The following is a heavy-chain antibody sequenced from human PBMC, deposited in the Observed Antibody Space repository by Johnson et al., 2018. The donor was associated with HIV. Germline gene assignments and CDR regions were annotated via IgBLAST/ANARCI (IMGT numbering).Heavy chain of an antibody. D-gene: IGHD3-10*01. V-gene: IGHV3-20*04. J-gene: IGHJ3*02. CDR1: GFTFDDYG. CDR2: INWNGGST. Sequence: VQLVESGGGLVQPGGSLRLSCAASGFTFDDYGMSWVRQAPGKGLEWVSGINWNGGSTGSADSVQGRFTISRDNAKNSLYLQMNSLRAEDTALYYCARDLYYGSGSSVAFDIWGQGTMVTVSS. CDR3: ARDLYYGSGSSVAFDI.